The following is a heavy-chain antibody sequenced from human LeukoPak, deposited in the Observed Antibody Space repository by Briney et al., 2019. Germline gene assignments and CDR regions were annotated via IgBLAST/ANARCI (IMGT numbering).Heavy chain of an antibody. CDR3: AKRPAGLYTFDS. D-gene: IGHD2-2*01. Sequence: GGSLRLSCAASGFTLSSYGMHWVRQAPGKGLEWVAFIRYDGSNKYNADSVKGRFTISRDNSKNTLYLQMNSLRAEDTAVYYCAKRPAGLYTFDSSGQGTLVTVSS. V-gene: IGHV3-30*02. J-gene: IGHJ4*02. CDR2: IRYDGSNK. CDR1: GFTLSSYG.